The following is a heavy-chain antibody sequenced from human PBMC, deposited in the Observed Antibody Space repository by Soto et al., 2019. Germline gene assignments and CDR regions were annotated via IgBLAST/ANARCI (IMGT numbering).Heavy chain of an antibody. V-gene: IGHV4-59*08. CDR1: GGSISSYY. Sequence: KSSETLSLTCTVSGGSISSYYWSWIRQPPGKGLEWIGYIYYSGSTNYNPSLKSRVTISVDTSKNQFSLKLSSVTAADTAVYYCARHVPYGDQVLFDYWGQGTLVTVSS. CDR2: IYYSGST. CDR3: ARHVPYGDQVLFDY. J-gene: IGHJ4*02. D-gene: IGHD4-17*01.